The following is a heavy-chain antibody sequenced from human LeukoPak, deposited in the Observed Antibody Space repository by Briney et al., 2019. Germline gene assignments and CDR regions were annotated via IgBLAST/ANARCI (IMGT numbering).Heavy chain of an antibody. D-gene: IGHD3-3*01. CDR3: AREGGFYRPLDY. CDR2: VHLDGRP. Sequence: PSETLSLTCGVSGGSVINTNWWTWVRQPPGKGLEWIGEVHLDGRPNYNPSLESRLTMSVDVSENQVSLKLTSVTAADTAVYYCAREGGFYRPLDYSGQRTLVTVSS. V-gene: IGHV4/OR15-8*01. J-gene: IGHJ4*02. CDR1: GGSVINTNW.